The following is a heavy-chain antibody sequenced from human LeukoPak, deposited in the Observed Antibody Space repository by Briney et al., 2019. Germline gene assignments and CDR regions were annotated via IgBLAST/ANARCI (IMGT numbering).Heavy chain of an antibody. V-gene: IGHV4-38-2*02. Sequence: PSETLSLTCTVSGYSLSSDYYWGWIRQPPGKGLEWIGSIYHSGSTYYNPSLKSRVTISVDTSKNQFSLKLRSVTAADTALYYCARGKSRGSHIDYWGLGTLVTVSS. CDR2: IYHSGST. D-gene: IGHD1-26*01. CDR3: ARGKSRGSHIDY. J-gene: IGHJ4*02. CDR1: GYSLSSDYY.